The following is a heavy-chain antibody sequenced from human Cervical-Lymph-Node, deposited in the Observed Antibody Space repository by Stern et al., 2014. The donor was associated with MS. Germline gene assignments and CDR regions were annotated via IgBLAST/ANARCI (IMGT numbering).Heavy chain of an antibody. D-gene: IGHD3-3*01. CDR3: ARGVPSALFGLFGY. J-gene: IGHJ4*02. CDR1: GYTFRTYD. CDR2: MNPNSGNT. Sequence: VHLVESGAEVKKPGASVKVSCKASGYTFRTYDINWVRQATGQGLEWMGWMNPNSGNTGYAQKFQGRVTMTRNTSISTAYMELSSLRSEDTAVYYCARGVPSALFGLFGYWGQGTLVTVSS. V-gene: IGHV1-8*01.